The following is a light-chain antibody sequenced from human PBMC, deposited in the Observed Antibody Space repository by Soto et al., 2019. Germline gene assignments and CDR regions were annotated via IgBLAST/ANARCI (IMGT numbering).Light chain of an antibody. CDR1: QSVSSSY. CDR2: GAS. J-gene: IGKJ1*01. CDR3: QQYGRSPPRT. V-gene: IGKV3-20*01. Sequence: EIVLTQSPGTLSLSPGERATLSCRASQSVSSSYLAWYQQKPGQAPRLLIYGASSRATGIPDRFSGSGSETDFTLTIIRLEPEEFAVYYCQQYGRSPPRTFGQGTKGEIK.